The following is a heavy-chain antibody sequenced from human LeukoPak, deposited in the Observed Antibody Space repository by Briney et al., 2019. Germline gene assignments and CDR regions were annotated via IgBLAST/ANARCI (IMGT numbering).Heavy chain of an antibody. CDR1: GFTFRSYG. CDR3: AKDLEAGTSGYSLDY. CDR2: IRNDGSEQ. D-gene: IGHD3-22*01. V-gene: IGHV3-30*02. J-gene: IGHJ4*02. Sequence: PGGSLRLSCAASGFTFRSYGMHWVRQAPGKGLEWVAFIRNDGSEQYYADSVKGRFTISRDNSKNSLHVQMNSLRIEDTALYYCAKDLEAGTSGYSLDYWGQGTLVTVSS.